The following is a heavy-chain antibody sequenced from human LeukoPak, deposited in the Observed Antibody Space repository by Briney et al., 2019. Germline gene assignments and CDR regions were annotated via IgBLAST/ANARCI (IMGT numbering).Heavy chain of an antibody. J-gene: IGHJ2*01. D-gene: IGHD3-22*01. CDR3: AKAPPGYYDSSGYYYTYWYFDL. CDR2: ISYDGSNK. CDR1: GFTFSSYA. Sequence: GGSLRLSCAASGFTFSSYAMHWVRQAPGKGLEWVAVISYDGSNKYYADSVKGRFTISRDNSKNTLYLQMNSLRAEDTAVYYCAKAPPGYYDSSGYYYTYWYFDLWGRGTLVTVSS. V-gene: IGHV3-30*04.